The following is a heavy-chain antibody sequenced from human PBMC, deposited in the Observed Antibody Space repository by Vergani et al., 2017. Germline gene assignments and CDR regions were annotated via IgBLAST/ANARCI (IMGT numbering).Heavy chain of an antibody. V-gene: IGHV4-61*02. CDR2: MYTSGHT. D-gene: IGHD2-21*01. J-gene: IGHJ6*03. CDR3: ARGSHCINCYSEGPNGPGYYFMDV. CDR1: GASVSRGTYY. Sequence: QVQLQESGPGLLKPSQTLSLTCTVSGASVSRGTYYWTWIRQPAGKKLEWIVRMYTSGHTIYNPSLESRVTMSVDTSKNQFSLQLSSVTAADTAVYYCARGSHCINCYSEGPNGPGYYFMDVWGKGTTVTVSS.